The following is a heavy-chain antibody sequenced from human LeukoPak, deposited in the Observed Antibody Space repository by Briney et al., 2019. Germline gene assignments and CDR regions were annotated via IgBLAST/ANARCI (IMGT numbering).Heavy chain of an antibody. CDR1: GYSFTSYW. CDR3: ARCLISSGWCDAFDI. J-gene: IGHJ3*02. V-gene: IGHV5-51*01. Sequence: GESLKISCKGSGYSFTSYWIGWVRQMPGKGLEWMGIIYPGDSDTRYSPSFQGQVTISADKSISTAYLQWSSLKASDTAMYYRARCLISSGWCDAFDIWGQGTMVTVSS. D-gene: IGHD6-19*01. CDR2: IYPGDSDT.